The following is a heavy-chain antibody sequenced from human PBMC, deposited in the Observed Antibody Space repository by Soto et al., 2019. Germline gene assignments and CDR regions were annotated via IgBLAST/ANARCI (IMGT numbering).Heavy chain of an antibody. CDR3: ARDGDGRMTTNPYYYNGMDV. Sequence: SETLSLTCTVSGGSISSYYWSWIRQPPGKGLEWIGYIYYSGSTNYNPSLKSRVTISLDTSNYQFSLKLSSVTAADTAVYYCARDGDGRMTTNPYYYNGMDVWGPGTTVIVSS. J-gene: IGHJ6*02. CDR2: IYYSGST. V-gene: IGHV4-59*01. D-gene: IGHD4-4*01. CDR1: GGSISSYY.